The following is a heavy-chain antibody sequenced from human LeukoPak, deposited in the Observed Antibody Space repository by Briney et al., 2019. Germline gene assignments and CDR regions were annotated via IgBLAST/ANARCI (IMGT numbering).Heavy chain of an antibody. V-gene: IGHV3-23*01. D-gene: IGHD2-15*01. Sequence: GGSLRLSCAASGFAFSSYAMSWVRQAPGKGLQWVSGISGSGGSTYYADSVKGRFTISRDNANNTLYLHMDSLTTEDSAIYYCARDVRILDGFDLWGQGTVVTVSS. CDR3: ARDVRILDGFDL. CDR1: GFAFSSYA. CDR2: ISGSGGST. J-gene: IGHJ3*01.